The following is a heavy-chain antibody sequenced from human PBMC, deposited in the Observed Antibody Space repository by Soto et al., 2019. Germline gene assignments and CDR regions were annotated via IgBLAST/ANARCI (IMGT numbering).Heavy chain of an antibody. CDR1: GFTFSSYA. CDR2: ISGSGGST. Sequence: TGGSLRLSCAASGFTFSSYAMSWVRQAPGKGLEWVSAISGSGGSTYYADSVKGRFTISRDNSKNTLYLQMNSLRAEDTAVYYCAKLTHIVVVTAILGFDYWGQGTLVTVSS. D-gene: IGHD2-21*02. V-gene: IGHV3-23*01. J-gene: IGHJ4*02. CDR3: AKLTHIVVVTAILGFDY.